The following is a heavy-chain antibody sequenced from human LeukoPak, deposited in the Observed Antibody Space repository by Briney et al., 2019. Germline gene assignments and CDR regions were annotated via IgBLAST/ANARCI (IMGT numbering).Heavy chain of an antibody. CDR2: IYYDGSKK. CDR3: ARGPDGYNSHFDY. D-gene: IGHD5-24*01. V-gene: IGHV3-30-3*01. J-gene: IGHJ4*02. Sequence: PGGSLRLSCAASGFTFSDYAMRWVRQAPGKGLEWVAVIYYDGSKKYYADSVEGRFTISRDNSKNTLYLHMKSLRVEDTAVYYCARGPDGYNSHFDYWGQGTLVTVSS. CDR1: GFTFSDYA.